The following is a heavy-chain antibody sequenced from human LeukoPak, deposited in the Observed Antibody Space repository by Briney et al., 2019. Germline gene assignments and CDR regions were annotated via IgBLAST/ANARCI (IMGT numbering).Heavy chain of an antibody. CDR3: ARPQLGYCSSTSCYPPDY. V-gene: IGHV3-21*01. Sequence: GGSLRLSCAASGFTFSSYSMNWVRQAPGKGLEWVSSISSSSSYIYYADSVKGRFTISRDNAKNSLYLQMNSLRAEDTAVYYCARPQLGYCSSTSCYPPDYWGQGTLVTVSS. D-gene: IGHD2-2*01. CDR2: ISSSSSYI. J-gene: IGHJ4*02. CDR1: GFTFSSYS.